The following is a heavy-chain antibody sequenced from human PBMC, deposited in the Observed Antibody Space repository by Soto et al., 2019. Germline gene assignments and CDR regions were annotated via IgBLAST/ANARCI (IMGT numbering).Heavy chain of an antibody. Sequence: QVQLVESGGGVVQPGRSLRLSCAASGFTFSSYAMQWVRQAPGKGLEWVAVISYDGSNKDYADSVKGRFTISRDNSTNTLHLTMNSLRAEDTAVYYCARPAYGSGSYPEYWGQGTLVTVSS. CDR2: ISYDGSNK. CDR3: ARPAYGSGSYPEY. D-gene: IGHD3-10*01. V-gene: IGHV3-30-3*01. CDR1: GFTFSSYA. J-gene: IGHJ4*02.